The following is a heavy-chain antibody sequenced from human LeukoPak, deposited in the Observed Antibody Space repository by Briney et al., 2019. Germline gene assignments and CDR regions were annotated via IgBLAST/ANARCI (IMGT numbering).Heavy chain of an antibody. J-gene: IGHJ2*01. V-gene: IGHV3-74*01. Sequence: PGGSLRLSCAASGFTFSTYGMTWVRQAPGKGLVWVSRINNEDSRTGYADSVKGRFTISRDNAKNTLYLQMSSLRAEDTAVYYCAREFRKSVGWYFDLWGRGTLVTVSS. CDR3: AREFRKSVGWYFDL. CDR2: INNEDSRT. CDR1: GFTFSTYG.